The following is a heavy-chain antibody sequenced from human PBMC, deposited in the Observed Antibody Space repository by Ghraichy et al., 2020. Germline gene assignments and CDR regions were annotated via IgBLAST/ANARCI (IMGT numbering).Heavy chain of an antibody. CDR1: RFTFSSYC. J-gene: IGHJ2*01. Sequence: GGSLRLSCAASRFTFSSYCMSWVRQAPGKGLEWVATIKEDGSEKYYVDSVKGRFTISRDNAKNSLYLQMNSLRVEDTAVYYCARAVPDTVYRYFDLWGRGTLVTVSS. CDR3: ARAVPDTVYRYFDL. V-gene: IGHV3-7*03. CDR2: IKEDGSEK. D-gene: IGHD6-19*01.